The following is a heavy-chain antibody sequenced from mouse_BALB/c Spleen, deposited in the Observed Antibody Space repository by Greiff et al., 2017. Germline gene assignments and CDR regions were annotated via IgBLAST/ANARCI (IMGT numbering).Heavy chain of an antibody. CDR2: INSNGGST. CDR1: GFTFSSYG. J-gene: IGHJ4*01. V-gene: IGHV5-6-3*01. CDR3: ARYRDYYAMDY. D-gene: IGHD3-1*01. Sequence: EVMLVESGGGLVQPGGSLKLSCAASGFTFSSYGMSWVRQTPDKRLELVATINSNGGSTYYPDSVKGRFTISRDNAKNTLYLQMSSLKSEDTAMYYCARYRDYYAMDYWGQGTSVTVSS.